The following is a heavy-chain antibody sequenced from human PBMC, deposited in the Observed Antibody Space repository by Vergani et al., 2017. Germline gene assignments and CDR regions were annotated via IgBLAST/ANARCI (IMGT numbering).Heavy chain of an antibody. V-gene: IGHV3-21*02. CDR2: ISGSSSYV. J-gene: IGHJ4*02. CDR1: GFSFSSYS. Sequence: EVQLVESGGGLVKPGGSLRLSCAASGFSFSSYSMNWVRQAPGKGLEWVASISGSSSYVFYRDSVEGRFTITRDNAKKSVYLQMNSLRAEDTAMYFCAKGCGDCTHIRCSPPSYWGQGTQVTVAS. D-gene: IGHD2-8*01. CDR3: AKGCGDCTHIRCSPPSY.